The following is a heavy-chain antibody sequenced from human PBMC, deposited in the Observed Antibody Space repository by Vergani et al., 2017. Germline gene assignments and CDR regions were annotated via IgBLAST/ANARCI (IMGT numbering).Heavy chain of an antibody. J-gene: IGHJ3*02. CDR2: IYGGGST. CDR3: VRGDKGGERKNDAFDM. Sequence: EVHLVETGGGLIQPGGSLRLSCAASGFTVSSNYMSWLRQAPGKGLGWVSVIYGGGSTYYIASLESRVTLSKDTSKKQFSLRLSSVTAADTAVYYCVRGDKGGERKNDAFDMWGQGTLVTVSS. V-gene: IGHV3-53*02. CDR1: GFTVSSNY. D-gene: IGHD3-10*01.